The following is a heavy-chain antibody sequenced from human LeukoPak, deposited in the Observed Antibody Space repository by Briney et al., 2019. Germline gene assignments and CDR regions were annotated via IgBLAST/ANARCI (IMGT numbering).Heavy chain of an antibody. V-gene: IGHV3-53*01. CDR1: GLSVGSSY. J-gene: IGHJ3*02. D-gene: IGHD1-26*01. CDR3: ARELGGAPSLGAFDI. CDR2: IYSDDTT. Sequence: GGSLRLSCAASGLSVGSSYMNWVRQAPGMGLGWVSIIYSDDTTYYAASVKGRFTISRDNSKNTVYLQMNSLRAEDTAVYYCARELGGAPSLGAFDIWGQGTMVTVSS.